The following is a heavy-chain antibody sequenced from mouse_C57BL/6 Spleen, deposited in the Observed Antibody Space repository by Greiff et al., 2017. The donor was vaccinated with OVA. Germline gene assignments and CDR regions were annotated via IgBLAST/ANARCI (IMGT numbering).Heavy chain of an antibody. CDR2: INPNNGGT. D-gene: IGHD4-1*01. CDR3: ARYNWDDGYFDY. CDR1: GYTFTDYY. V-gene: IGHV1-26*01. J-gene: IGHJ2*01. Sequence: EVQLQQSGPELVKPGASVKISCKASGYTFTDYYMNWVKQSHGKSLEWIGDINPNNGGTSYNQKFKGKATLTVDKSSSTAYMELRSLTSEDSAVYYCARYNWDDGYFDYWGQGTTLTVSS.